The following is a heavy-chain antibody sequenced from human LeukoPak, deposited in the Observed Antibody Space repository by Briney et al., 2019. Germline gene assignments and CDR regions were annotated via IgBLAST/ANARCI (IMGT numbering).Heavy chain of an antibody. CDR3: ARGPIQLWIHNAMDV. J-gene: IGHJ6*02. CDR1: GFTFGDHA. CDR2: IRSKAYRRTT. V-gene: IGHV3-49*04. D-gene: IGHD1-1*01. Sequence: GRSLRLSCTGSGFTFGDHAMSWVRQAPGKGLEWVGFIRSKAYRRTTEYAASVKGRFTISRDDSASIAYLQMNSLKTEDTAVYYCARGPIQLWIHNAMDVWGQGTTVTVSS.